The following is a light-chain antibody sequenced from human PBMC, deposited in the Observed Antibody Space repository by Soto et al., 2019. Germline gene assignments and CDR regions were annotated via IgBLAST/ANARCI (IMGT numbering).Light chain of an antibody. CDR3: CSYTTTTSRV. CDR1: SSDIGHYNY. CDR2: DVS. Sequence: QSVLTQPASVSGSPGQSITISCTGASSDIGHYNYVSWYQQHPGNAPKLIIYDVSIRASGVSDRFSGSKSGNTASLTISGLQAEDEADYHCCSYTTTTSRVFGTGTKATVL. V-gene: IGLV2-14*03. J-gene: IGLJ1*01.